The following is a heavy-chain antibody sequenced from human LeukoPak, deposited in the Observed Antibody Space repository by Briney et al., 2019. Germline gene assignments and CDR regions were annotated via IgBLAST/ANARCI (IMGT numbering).Heavy chain of an antibody. D-gene: IGHD6-19*01. J-gene: IGHJ4*02. CDR3: ARVGGYDGSMYYFDY. V-gene: IGHV1-46*01. Sequence: GASVKVSCKASGYTFTSYYMHWVRQAPGQGLEWMGIINPSGGNTSYAQKFQGRVTMTRDTSTSTVYMELSSLRSEDTAVYYCARVGGYDGSMYYFDYWGQGTLVTVSS. CDR1: GYTFTSYY. CDR2: INPSGGNT.